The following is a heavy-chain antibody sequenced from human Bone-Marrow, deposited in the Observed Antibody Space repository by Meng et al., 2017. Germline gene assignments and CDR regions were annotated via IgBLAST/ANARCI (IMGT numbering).Heavy chain of an antibody. Sequence: ASVKVSCKPSGYNFPDDWLHWVRRAPGQGLEWMGRIDPKSGDTNYAQRFQGRVTMTGDTSISTAYMELSGLRSDDTAMYYCARDEDISAAGKLFGDYWGQGTLVTVSS. V-gene: IGHV1-2*06. CDR1: GYNFPDDW. D-gene: IGHD6-13*01. CDR3: ARDEDISAAGKLFGDY. CDR2: IDPKSGDT. J-gene: IGHJ4*02.